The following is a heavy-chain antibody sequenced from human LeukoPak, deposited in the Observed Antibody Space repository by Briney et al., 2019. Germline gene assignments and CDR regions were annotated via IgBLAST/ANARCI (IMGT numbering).Heavy chain of an antibody. J-gene: IGHJ4*02. CDR2: INAYSVNT. CDR1: GYSFTSYG. V-gene: IGHV1-18*01. Sequence: ASVKVSCKASGYSFTSYGMSWVRQAPGQGLEWMGWINAYSVNTNYAQKLQGRVTMTTDTSTSTAYMELRGLTSDDTAVYYCARDFGRDSCVYVLDYWGQGTLVTVSS. CDR3: ARDFGRDSCVYVLDY. D-gene: IGHD3-22*01.